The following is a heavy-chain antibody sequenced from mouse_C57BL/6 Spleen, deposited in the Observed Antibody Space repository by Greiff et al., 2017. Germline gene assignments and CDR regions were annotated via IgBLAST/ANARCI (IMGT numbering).Heavy chain of an antibody. D-gene: IGHD1-2*01. CDR1: GYTFTDYY. J-gene: IGHJ3*01. V-gene: IGHV1-26*01. Sequence: VQLKQSGPELVKPGASVKISCKASGYTFTDYYMNWVKQSHGKSLEWSGDINPNNGGTSYNQKFKGKATLPVDKSSSTAYMELRSLTSEDSAVYYCARAGATAEFAYWGQGTLVTVSA. CDR2: INPNNGGT. CDR3: ARAGATAEFAY.